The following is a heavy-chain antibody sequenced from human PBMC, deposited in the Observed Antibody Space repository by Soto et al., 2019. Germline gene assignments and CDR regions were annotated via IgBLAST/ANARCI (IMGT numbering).Heavy chain of an antibody. D-gene: IGHD3-3*01. V-gene: IGHV4-59*08. CDR2: IYYSGST. Sequence: SETLSLTCTVSGGSIGSYYWSWIRQPPGKGLEWIGYIYYSGSTNYNPSLKSRVTISVDTSKNQFSLKLSSVTAADTAVYYCARHLNVLRFLEWFPSWFDPWGQGTLVTVSS. CDR3: ARHLNVLRFLEWFPSWFDP. CDR1: GGSIGSYY. J-gene: IGHJ5*02.